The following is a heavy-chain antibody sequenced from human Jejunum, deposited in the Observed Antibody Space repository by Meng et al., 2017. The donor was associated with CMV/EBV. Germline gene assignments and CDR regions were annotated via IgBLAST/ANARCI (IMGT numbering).Heavy chain of an antibody. CDR2: ISSRSSYL. V-gene: IGHV3-21*04. CDR1: GLTFTPYP. J-gene: IGHJ4*02. D-gene: IGHD3-10*01. CDR3: AREIRPIDY. Sequence: LSGAASGLTFTPYPMNWVRQPPGRGLEWVSSISSRSSYLFYADSVKGRFTISRDNAKNSLYLQMNSLRADDTAVYYCAREIRPIDYWGQGTLVTVSS.